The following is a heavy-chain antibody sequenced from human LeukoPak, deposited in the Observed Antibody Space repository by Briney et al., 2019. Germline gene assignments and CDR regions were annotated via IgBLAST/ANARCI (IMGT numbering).Heavy chain of an antibody. CDR2: INGGGKIT. CDR3: TKELHVAVAVADYYYFYMDV. J-gene: IGHJ6*03. Sequence: HPGGCLRLSCAASGFAFSSFAMGWVRQSPGKGLEWLSTINGGGKITFYADSVKGRFTISRDNSKNTLYLHMDSLRPDDTAIYYCTKELHVAVAVADYYYFYMDVWGRGTAVTVSS. CDR1: GFAFSSFA. D-gene: IGHD6-19*01. V-gene: IGHV3-23*01.